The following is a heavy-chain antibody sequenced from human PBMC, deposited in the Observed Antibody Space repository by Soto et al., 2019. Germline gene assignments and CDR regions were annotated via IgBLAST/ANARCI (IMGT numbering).Heavy chain of an antibody. J-gene: IGHJ6*02. Sequence: SETLSLTCTVSGGSISSSSYYWGWIRQPPGKGLEWIGSIYYSGSTYYNPSLNSRVTVSVDTSKNQFSLKVTSVTAADTAVYYCARLHGYCISSSCHGHYAMDVWGQGTTVTVSS. D-gene: IGHD2-2*01. CDR2: IYYSGST. CDR1: GGSISSSSYY. CDR3: ARLHGYCISSSCHGHYAMDV. V-gene: IGHV4-39*01.